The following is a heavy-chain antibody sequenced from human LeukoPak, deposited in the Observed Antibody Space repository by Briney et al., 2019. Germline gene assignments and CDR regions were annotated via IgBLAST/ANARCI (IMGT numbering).Heavy chain of an antibody. CDR3: AKDSSGWSHYFDY. J-gene: IGHJ4*02. D-gene: IGHD6-19*01. V-gene: IGHV3-30*18. CDR1: GFTFSSYG. CDR2: ISYDGSNK. Sequence: GRSLRLSCVASGFTFSSYGMHWVRQAPGKGLEWVAVISYDGSNKYYADSVKGRFTISRDNSKNTLYLQMNSLRAEDTAVYYCAKDSSGWSHYFDYWGQGTLVTVPS.